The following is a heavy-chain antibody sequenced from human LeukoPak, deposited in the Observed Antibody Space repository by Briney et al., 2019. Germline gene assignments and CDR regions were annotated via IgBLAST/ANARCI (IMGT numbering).Heavy chain of an antibody. CDR3: ARFSGSYSPNWFDP. V-gene: IGHV3-21*01. CDR1: GFTFSSYG. J-gene: IGHJ5*02. CDR2: ISSSSSYI. Sequence: GGSLRLSCAASGFTFSSYGMHWVRQAPGKGLEWVSSISSSSSYIYYADSVKGRFTISRDNAKNSLYLQMNSLRAEDTAVYYCARFSGSYSPNWFDPWGQGTLVTVSS. D-gene: IGHD1-26*01.